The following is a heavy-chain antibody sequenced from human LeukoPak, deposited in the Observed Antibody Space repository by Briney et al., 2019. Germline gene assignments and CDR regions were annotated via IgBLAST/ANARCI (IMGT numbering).Heavy chain of an antibody. Sequence: GGSLRLSCVDSGFPFSSYWMSWVRQAPGKGLEWVANMKQDGREKYYVDSVKGRFTISRDNAKNSLYLQMNSLRVEDTAVYFCARGAGVFDYWGQGTLVTVSS. CDR3: ARGAGVFDY. CDR1: GFPFSSYW. J-gene: IGHJ4*02. V-gene: IGHV3-7*01. D-gene: IGHD3-10*01. CDR2: MKQDGREK.